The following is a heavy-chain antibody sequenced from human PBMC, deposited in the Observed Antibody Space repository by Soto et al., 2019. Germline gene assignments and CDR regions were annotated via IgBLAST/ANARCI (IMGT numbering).Heavy chain of an antibody. D-gene: IGHD3-10*01. Sequence: PGESLKISCKGSGYNFNSYWIGWVRQVPGKGLEWMGIIYPGDSNTKYSPSFRGQVTISADKSISTASLQWSSLKASDSAMYFCVRRELLAYCFDYWGQGTLVTVSS. CDR1: GYNFNSYW. J-gene: IGHJ4*02. CDR2: IYPGDSNT. CDR3: VRRELLAYCFDY. V-gene: IGHV5-51*01.